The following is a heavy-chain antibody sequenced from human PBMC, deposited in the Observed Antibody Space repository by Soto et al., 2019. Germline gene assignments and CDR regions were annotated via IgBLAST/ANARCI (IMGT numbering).Heavy chain of an antibody. CDR1: GFTFSSYS. CDR3: ARVYDSSGSYYDPAAFDI. V-gene: IGHV3-21*01. D-gene: IGHD3-22*01. Sequence: PGGSLRLSCAASGFTFSSYSMNWVRQAPGKGLEWVSSISSSSSYIYYADSVKGRFTISRDNAKNSLYLQMNSLRAEDTAVYYCARVYDSSGSYYDPAAFDIWGQGTMVTVSS. J-gene: IGHJ3*02. CDR2: ISSSSSYI.